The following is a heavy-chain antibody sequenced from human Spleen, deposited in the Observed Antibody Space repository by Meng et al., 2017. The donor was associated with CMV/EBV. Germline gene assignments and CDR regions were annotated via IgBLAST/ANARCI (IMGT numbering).Heavy chain of an antibody. Sequence: ASVKSCKASGYTFTSFGISWVRQAPGQGLEWMGWISAYNGNTNYAQKLQGRVTMTTDTSTSTAYMELRSLRSDDTAVYYCARAVGYIERITMVRGVIASWYFDLWGRGTLVTVSS. D-gene: IGHD3-10*01. V-gene: IGHV1-18*01. CDR1: GYTFTSFG. J-gene: IGHJ2*01. CDR2: ISAYNGNT. CDR3: ARAVGYIERITMVRGVIASWYFDL.